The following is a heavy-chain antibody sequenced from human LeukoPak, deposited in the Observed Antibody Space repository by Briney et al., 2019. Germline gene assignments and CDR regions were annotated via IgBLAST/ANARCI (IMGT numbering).Heavy chain of an antibody. Sequence: GGSLRLSCAASGFTFSSYSMNWVRQAPGKGLEWVSSISSSSSYIYYADSVKGRFTISRDNAKNSLYPQMNSLRAEDTAVYYCARDWIRYYYDSSGSLGRRYFDYWGQGTLVTVSS. D-gene: IGHD3-22*01. J-gene: IGHJ4*02. CDR3: ARDWIRYYYDSSGSLGRRYFDY. CDR2: ISSSSSYI. V-gene: IGHV3-21*01. CDR1: GFTFSSYS.